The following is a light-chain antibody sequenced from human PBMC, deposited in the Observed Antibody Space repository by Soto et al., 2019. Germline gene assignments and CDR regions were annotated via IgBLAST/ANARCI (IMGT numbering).Light chain of an antibody. J-gene: IGLJ3*02. V-gene: IGLV3-27*01. CDR1: VLAKKY. CDR2: KDT. CDR3: YSATNNTLGV. Sequence: SYELTQPSSVSVSPGQTARITCSGDVLAKKYVRWFQQKPGQAPMVVIYKDTERPAGIPERFSGSSSGTTVTLTISGAQVDDEADYYCYSATNNTLGVFGGGTKVTVL.